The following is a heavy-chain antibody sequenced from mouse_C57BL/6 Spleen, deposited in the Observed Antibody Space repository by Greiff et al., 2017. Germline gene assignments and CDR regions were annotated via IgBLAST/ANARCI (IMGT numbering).Heavy chain of an antibody. V-gene: IGHV10-1*01. CDR2: IRSKSNNYAT. D-gene: IGHD2-4*01. CDR3: HYYDYDGNYAMDY. Sequence: EVKVVESGGGLVQPKGSLKLSCAASGFSFNTYAMNWVRQAPGKGLEWVARIRSKSNNYATYYADSVKDRFTISRDDSESMLYLQMNNLKTEDTAMYDCHYYDYDGNYAMDYWGQGTSVTVSS. CDR1: GFSFNTYA. J-gene: IGHJ4*01.